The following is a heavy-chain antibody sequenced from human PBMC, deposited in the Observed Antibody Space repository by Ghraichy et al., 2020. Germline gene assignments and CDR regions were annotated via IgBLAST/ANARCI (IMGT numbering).Heavy chain of an antibody. J-gene: IGHJ4*02. CDR1: GGTFSSYA. D-gene: IGHD3-22*01. V-gene: IGHV1-69*13. Sequence: SVKVSCKASGGTFSSYAISWVRQAPGQGLEWMGGIIPIFGTANYAQKFQGRVTITADESTSTAYMELSSLRSEDTAVYYCASAPPHTYYYDSSGYEMTDYWGQGTLVTVSS. CDR3: ASAPPHTYYYDSSGYEMTDY. CDR2: IIPIFGTA.